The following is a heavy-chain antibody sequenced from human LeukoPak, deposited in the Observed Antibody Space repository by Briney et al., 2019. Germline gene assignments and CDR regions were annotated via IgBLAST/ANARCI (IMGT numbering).Heavy chain of an antibody. CDR2: ISYDGSNK. J-gene: IGHJ6*03. CDR3: AKTYYSGYALSYYYYMDV. CDR1: GFTFSSYG. Sequence: GGSLRLSCAASGFTFSSYGMHWVRQAPGKGLEWVAVISYDGSNKYYADSVKGRFTISRDNSKNTLYLQMNSLRAEDTAVYYCAKTYYSGYALSYYYYMDVWGKGTTVTISS. D-gene: IGHD5-12*01. V-gene: IGHV3-30*18.